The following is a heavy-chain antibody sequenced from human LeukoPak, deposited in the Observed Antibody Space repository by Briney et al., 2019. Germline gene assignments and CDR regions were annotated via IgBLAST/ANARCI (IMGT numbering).Heavy chain of an antibody. Sequence: ASVKVSCKASGYNFIGYYMHWVRQAPGQGLEWMGWINPNSGDTDYAQKFQGWVTMTRDTSISTAYMELSRLRSDDTAVYYCARGYSGYDLLTYWGQGTLVTVSS. J-gene: IGHJ4*02. CDR1: GYNFIGYY. V-gene: IGHV1-2*04. CDR3: ARGYSGYDLLTY. D-gene: IGHD5-12*01. CDR2: INPNSGDT.